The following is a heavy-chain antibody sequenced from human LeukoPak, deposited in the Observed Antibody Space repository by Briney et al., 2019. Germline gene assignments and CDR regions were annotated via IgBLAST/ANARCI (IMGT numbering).Heavy chain of an antibody. D-gene: IGHD3-22*01. Sequence: SETLSLTCTVSGGSISSYYWSWIRQPPGKGLEWIACISYSGSTKYNPSLKSRVTISVDTSKNQLSLKLSSVTAADTAVYYCAREPGFDSSGYLNWFDPWGQRTLRTVSS. J-gene: IGHJ5*02. CDR1: GGSISSYY. V-gene: IGHV4-59*01. CDR2: ISYSGST. CDR3: AREPGFDSSGYLNWFDP.